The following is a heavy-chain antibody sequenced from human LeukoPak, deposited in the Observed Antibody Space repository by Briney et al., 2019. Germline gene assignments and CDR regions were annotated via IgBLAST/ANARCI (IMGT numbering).Heavy chain of an antibody. Sequence: PGGSLRLSCAASGFTFSSYAMNWVRQAPGKGLEWVSSISGSSSYIYYADSVKGRFSISRDNAKNSLYLQMNSLRAEDTAVYYCARDLLGWELHYFDYWGQGTLVTVSS. J-gene: IGHJ4*02. D-gene: IGHD1-26*01. CDR2: ISGSSSYI. CDR1: GFTFSSYA. V-gene: IGHV3-21*01. CDR3: ARDLLGWELHYFDY.